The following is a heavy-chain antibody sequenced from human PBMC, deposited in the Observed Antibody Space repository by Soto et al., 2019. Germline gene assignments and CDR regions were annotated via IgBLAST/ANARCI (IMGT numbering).Heavy chain of an antibody. CDR2: IYYSGST. J-gene: IGHJ4*02. Sequence: XXTLSLPCTLSGGSVSSGSYFWTLIRQPPGRGLEWIGYIYYSGSTNYNPSLKSRVTTSIDTSKNQFSLKLSSVTAADTAVYYCASAYDSSSSFDYWGQGILVTVSS. D-gene: IGHD3-22*01. CDR1: GGSVSSGSYF. CDR3: ASAYDSSSSFDY. V-gene: IGHV4-61*01.